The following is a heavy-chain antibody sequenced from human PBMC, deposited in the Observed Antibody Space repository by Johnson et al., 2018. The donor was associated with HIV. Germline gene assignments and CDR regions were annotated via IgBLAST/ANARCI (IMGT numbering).Heavy chain of an antibody. J-gene: IGHJ3*02. CDR3: ARRNSGTYYDAFDI. CDR2: ISSSGSTI. CDR1: GFTFSDYY. Sequence: QVQLVESGGGLIQPGGSLRLSCAASGFTFSDYYMSWIRQAPGKGLEWVSYISSSGSTIYYADSVKGRFTISRDNAKNTLYLQMNSLRAEDTAVYYCARRNSGTYYDAFDIWGQGTMVTVSS. V-gene: IGHV3-11*01. D-gene: IGHD1-26*01.